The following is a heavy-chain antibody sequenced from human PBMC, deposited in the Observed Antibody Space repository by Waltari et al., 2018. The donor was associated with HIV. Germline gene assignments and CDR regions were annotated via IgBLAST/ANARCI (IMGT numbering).Heavy chain of an antibody. CDR2: ISSGSTYI. CDR3: ARGATDVDAFDF. J-gene: IGHJ3*01. Sequence: EVQLVESGGGLVKPGGSLRLSCAASGFTFGSYSMNWVRQAPRKGLEWVSFISSGSTYIYYANSVKGRFTISRDNGKNSLHLQMKGLRAEDTAVYYCARGATDVDAFDFWGQGTMVTVSS. V-gene: IGHV3-21*06. CDR1: GFTFGSYS.